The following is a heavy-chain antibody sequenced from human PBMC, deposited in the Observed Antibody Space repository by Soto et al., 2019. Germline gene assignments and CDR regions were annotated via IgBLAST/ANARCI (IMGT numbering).Heavy chain of an antibody. V-gene: IGHV4-39*01. D-gene: IGHD6-13*01. CDR3: ARLGSSSWYRGWFDP. CDR2: IYYSGST. Sequence: SETLSLTCTVSGGSISSSSYYWGWIRQPPGKGLEWIGSIYYSGSTYYNPSLKSRVTISVDTSKNQFSLKLSSVTAADTAVYYCARLGSSSWYRGWFDPWGQGTLVTVSS. J-gene: IGHJ5*02. CDR1: GGSISSSSYY.